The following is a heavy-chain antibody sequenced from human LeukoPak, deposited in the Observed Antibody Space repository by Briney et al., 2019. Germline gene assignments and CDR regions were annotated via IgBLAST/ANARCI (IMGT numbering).Heavy chain of an antibody. CDR1: GGSISSYY. D-gene: IGHD6-13*01. Sequence: SETLSLTCTVSGGSISSYYSSWIRQPPGKGLEWIGYIYYSGSTNYNPSLKSRVTISVDTSKNQFSLKLSSVTAADTAVYYCARGLVGQQLVFDYWGQGTLVTVSS. J-gene: IGHJ4*02. V-gene: IGHV4-59*08. CDR3: ARGLVGQQLVFDY. CDR2: IYYSGST.